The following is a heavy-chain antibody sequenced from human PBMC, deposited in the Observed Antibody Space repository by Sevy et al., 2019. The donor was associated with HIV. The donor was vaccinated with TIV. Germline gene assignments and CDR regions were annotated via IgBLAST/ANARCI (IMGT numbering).Heavy chain of an antibody. J-gene: IGHJ4*02. CDR3: AKDIDSSGYYYLDY. V-gene: IGHV3-23*01. D-gene: IGHD6-19*01. CDR2: ISGSGGST. CDR1: GFSFSSYA. Sequence: GGSLRLSCAASGFSFSSYAMSWVRQAPGKGLEWVSGISGSGGSTYYSDSVKGRFTISRDNSKNTLYLQMNSLRAEDTALYYCAKDIDSSGYYYLDYWGQGTLVTVSS.